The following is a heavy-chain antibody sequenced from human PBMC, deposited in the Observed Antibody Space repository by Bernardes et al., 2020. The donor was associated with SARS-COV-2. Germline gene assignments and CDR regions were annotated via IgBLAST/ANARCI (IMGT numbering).Heavy chain of an antibody. V-gene: IGHV4-59*01. J-gene: IGHJ6*02. CDR2: IYYSGST. CDR3: ARAKMAPLTNYYYYYYGMDV. Sequence: SETLSLTCTVSGGSISNFYWSWIRQPPGKGLEYIGYIYYSGSTNYSPSLKSRVTISLDTSKHQFSLKLSSVTTADTAVYYCARAKMAPLTNYYYYYYGMDVWGQGTTVTVSS. CDR1: GGSISNFY. D-gene: IGHD3-9*01.